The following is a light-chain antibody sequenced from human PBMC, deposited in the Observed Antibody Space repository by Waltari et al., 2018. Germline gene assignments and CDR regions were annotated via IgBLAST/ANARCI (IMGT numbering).Light chain of an antibody. Sequence: SYVLTQSPSVSVAPGQTTRITCGGNNIGSKAVHWYQQKPGQAPVLVVYDDRDRPSGIPERFSGSNSGNTATLTISRVAAGDEADYYCQVWDTSNDQVVFGGGTKLTVL. J-gene: IGLJ2*01. CDR3: QVWDTSNDQVV. CDR2: DDR. CDR1: NIGSKA. V-gene: IGLV3-21*02.